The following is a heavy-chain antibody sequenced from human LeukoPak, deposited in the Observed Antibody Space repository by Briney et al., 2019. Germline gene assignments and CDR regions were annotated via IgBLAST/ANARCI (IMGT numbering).Heavy chain of an antibody. CDR2: TYYRSKWYN. CDR3: ARGGAGFNY. J-gene: IGHJ4*02. Sequence: SQTLSLTFAISGDSVSRNSTVWNWIRQSPSRGLEWLGRTYYRSKWYNDYAVSVKSRITINPDTSKNQFSLQLNSVTPEDTAVYYCARGGAGFNYWGQGTLVTVSS. V-gene: IGHV6-1*01. CDR1: GDSVSRNSTV. D-gene: IGHD1-26*01.